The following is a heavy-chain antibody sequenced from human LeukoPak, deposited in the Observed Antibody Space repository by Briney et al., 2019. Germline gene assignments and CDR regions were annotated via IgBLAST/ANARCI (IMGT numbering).Heavy chain of an antibody. Sequence: PAVSLRLSCAASGFTFANYALTWDRQAPGKGLEWVSSISVGGATYDYEDSVRGRFTTSRDNSNNFVFLQRPSLTVEDTAVYFCAKGSLAGRYGDSLDYWGQGTLVTVSS. V-gene: IGHV3-23*01. CDR3: AKGSLAGRYGDSLDY. D-gene: IGHD4-17*01. CDR2: ISVGGATY. CDR1: GFTFANYA. J-gene: IGHJ4*02.